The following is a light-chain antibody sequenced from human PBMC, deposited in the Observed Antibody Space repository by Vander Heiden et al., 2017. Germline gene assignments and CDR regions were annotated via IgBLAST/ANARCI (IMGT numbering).Light chain of an antibody. CDR2: SNN. CDR1: TSNIGLNT. CDR3: ASWDDSLIDMV. J-gene: IGLJ2*01. Sequence: QSELTQPPSAAGTPGQRVTISCSGRTSNIGLNTVNWYQHLPGTAPKLLIHSNNKRPPGVPDRFSGSKSGTSASLAITGLHSEDEADYYCASWDDSLIDMVFGGGTKLTVL. V-gene: IGLV1-44*01.